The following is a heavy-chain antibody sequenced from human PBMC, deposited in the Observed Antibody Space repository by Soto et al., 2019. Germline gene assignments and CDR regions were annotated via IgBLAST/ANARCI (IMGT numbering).Heavy chain of an antibody. CDR3: ARNPGNCGWSAFDF. V-gene: IGHV2-5*02. J-gene: IGHJ4*02. Sequence: QITLKESGPTLVKPTQTLTLTCTFSGFSLSTTGVAVGWIRPPPGKALEWLAITYSDDDKRSSPSLKTRRTITNAASINQIVLTMDNMAPDDTATDYCARNPGNCGWSAFDFWGQGTLVTVSA. D-gene: IGHD6-19*01. CDR2: TYSDDDK. CDR1: GFSLSTTGVA.